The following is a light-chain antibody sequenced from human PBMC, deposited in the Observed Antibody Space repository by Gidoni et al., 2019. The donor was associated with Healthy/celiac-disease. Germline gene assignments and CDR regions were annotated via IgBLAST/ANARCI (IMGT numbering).Light chain of an antibody. CDR2: AAS. CDR1: QSISSY. J-gene: IGKJ5*01. Sequence: DIQMTPSPSSLSASVGDRVTITCRESQSISSYLNWYQQKPGKAPKLLIYAASSLQSGVPSRFSGSGSGTDFTLTISSLQPEDFATYYCQQSYSTPITFGQETRLEIK. CDR3: QQSYSTPIT. V-gene: IGKV1-39*01.